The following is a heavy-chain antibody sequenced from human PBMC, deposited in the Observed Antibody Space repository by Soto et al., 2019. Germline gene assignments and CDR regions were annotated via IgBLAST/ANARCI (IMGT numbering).Heavy chain of an antibody. V-gene: IGHV5-51*01. D-gene: IGHD3-10*02. CDR3: ARSFALTSSVPDYGMDV. CDR2: IYPGDSDT. Sequence: GESLKISCKGSGYSLTSYWIGWVRQVPGKGLEWMGIIYPGDSDTRYSPSFQGQVTISADKSISTAYLQWSSLKASDTAMYYCARSFALTSSVPDYGMDVWGQGIMVTVSS. CDR1: GYSLTSYW. J-gene: IGHJ6*02.